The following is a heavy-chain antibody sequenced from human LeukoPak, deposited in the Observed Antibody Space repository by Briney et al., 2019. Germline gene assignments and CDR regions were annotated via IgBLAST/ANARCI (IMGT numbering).Heavy chain of an antibody. V-gene: IGHV1-46*01. CDR3: ARDYPPTDYYYYGMDV. D-gene: IGHD3-16*02. CDR1: GYTFTSYY. J-gene: IGHJ6*02. CDR2: INPSGGST. Sequence: ASVKVSCKASGYTFTSYYMHWVRQAPGHGLEWMGIINPSGGSTSYAQKFQGRVTITADESTSTAYMELSSLRSEDTAVYYCARDYPPTDYYYYGMDVWGQGTTVTVSS.